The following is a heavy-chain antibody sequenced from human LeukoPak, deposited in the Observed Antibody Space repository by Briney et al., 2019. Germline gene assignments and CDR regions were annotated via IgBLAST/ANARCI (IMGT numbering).Heavy chain of an antibody. CDR3: ARHQWLVPLDY. D-gene: IGHD6-19*01. CDR1: GYSISSSYY. CDR2: IYYSGST. Sequence: SETLSLTCTVSGYSISSSYYWGWIRQPPGKGLEWIGSIYYSGSTYYNPSLKSRVTISVDTSKNQFSLKLSSVTAADTAVYYCARHQWLVPLDYWGQGTLVTVSS. J-gene: IGHJ4*02. V-gene: IGHV4-39*01.